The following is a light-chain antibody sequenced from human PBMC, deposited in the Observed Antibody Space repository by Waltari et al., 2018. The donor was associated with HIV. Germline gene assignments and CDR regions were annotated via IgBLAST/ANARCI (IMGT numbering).Light chain of an antibody. J-gene: IGKJ3*01. Sequence: DIVMTQSPDSLAVSLGERPTINCKSSQRFLDSPNKKNFLAWSQRKPGQPPKLLISWASTRESGVPGRFSGSGSGTDFTLTISSLQAEDVAVYYCQQYYTTPFTFGPGTKVDIK. CDR1: QRFLDSPNKKNF. V-gene: IGKV4-1*01. CDR3: QQYYTTPFT. CDR2: WAS.